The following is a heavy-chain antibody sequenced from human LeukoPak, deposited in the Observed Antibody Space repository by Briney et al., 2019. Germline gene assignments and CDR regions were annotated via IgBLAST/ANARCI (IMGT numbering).Heavy chain of an antibody. J-gene: IGHJ6*02. CDR3: ATKIAARDYYYGMDV. V-gene: IGHV3-48*01. Sequence: GGSLRLSCAASGFTFSSYSMNWVRQAPGKGLEWVSYISSSSSTIYYADSVKGRFTISRDNAKNSLYLQMNSLRAEDTAVYYRATKIAARDYYYGMDVWGQGTTVTVSS. CDR1: GFTFSSYS. CDR2: ISSSSSTI. D-gene: IGHD6-6*01.